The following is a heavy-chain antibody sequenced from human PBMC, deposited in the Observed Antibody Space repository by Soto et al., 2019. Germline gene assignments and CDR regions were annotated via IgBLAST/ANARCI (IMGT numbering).Heavy chain of an antibody. CDR2: ISAYNGKT. Sequence: VASVKVSCKASGYMFIAYGIAWVRQAPGQGLEWMGWISAYNGKTNYAQKFQGRVTMTTDTSTSTAYMEMRSLRSDDTAVYYCARGVPRGNSGSDGGWFDPWGQGTLVTVSS. J-gene: IGHJ5*01. CDR3: ARGVPRGNSGSDGGWFDP. D-gene: IGHD5-12*01. CDR1: GYMFIAYG. V-gene: IGHV1-18*01.